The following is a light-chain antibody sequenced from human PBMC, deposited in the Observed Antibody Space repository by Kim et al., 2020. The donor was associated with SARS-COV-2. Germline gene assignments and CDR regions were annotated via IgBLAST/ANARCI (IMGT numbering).Light chain of an antibody. CDR1: SSDVGSYNL. J-gene: IGLJ2*01. V-gene: IGLV2-23*02. CDR2: EVN. CDR3: CSYAGSSTLV. Sequence: QSALTQPASVSGSPGQSITISCTGTSSDVGSYNLVSWYQQHPGKAPKLIIYEVNKRPSGVSNRFSASKSGNTASLTISGLQAEDEADYYCCSYAGSSTLVFGGGTQLTVL.